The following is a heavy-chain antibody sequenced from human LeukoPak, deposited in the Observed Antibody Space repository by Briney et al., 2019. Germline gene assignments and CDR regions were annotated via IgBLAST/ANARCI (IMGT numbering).Heavy chain of an antibody. J-gene: IGHJ4*02. CDR3: ARLRVGATGYFDS. D-gene: IGHD1-26*01. V-gene: IGHV4-39*01. CDR1: GGSISSSSYH. CDR2: VYYSGST. Sequence: TSETLSLTCTVFGGSISSSSYHWGWIRQPPGKGLEGIGSVYYSGSTYNNPSLKSRVTISVDTSKKQFSLKISSVTAADTAVYYCARLRVGATGYFDSWGQGTLVTVSS.